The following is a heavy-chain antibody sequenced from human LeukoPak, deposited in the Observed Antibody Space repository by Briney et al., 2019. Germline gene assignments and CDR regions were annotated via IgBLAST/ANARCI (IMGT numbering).Heavy chain of an antibody. D-gene: IGHD3-9*01. CDR2: INPNSGGT. CDR3: ARDGSTTNILTGPRPYYYYYGMDV. J-gene: IGHJ6*02. V-gene: IGHV1-2*02. Sequence: ASAKVSCKASGYTFTGYYMHWVRQAPGQGLEWMGWINPNSGGTNYAQKFQGRVTMTRDTSISTAYMELSRLRSDDTAVYYCARDGSTTNILTGPRPYYYYYGMDVWGQGTTVTVSS. CDR1: GYTFTGYY.